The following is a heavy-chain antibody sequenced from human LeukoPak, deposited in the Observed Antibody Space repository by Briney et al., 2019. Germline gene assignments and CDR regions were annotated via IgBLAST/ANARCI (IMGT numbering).Heavy chain of an antibody. CDR1: GYTFTGYY. Sequence: ASVKVSCKASGYTFTGYYMHWVRQAPEQGLEWMGWINPNSGGTNYAQKFQGRVTMTRDTSISTAYMELSRLRSDDTAVYYCARDVLVVVPAATSYYYYMDVWGKGTTVTVSS. D-gene: IGHD2-2*01. CDR3: ARDVLVVVPAATSYYYYMDV. CDR2: INPNSGGT. V-gene: IGHV1-2*02. J-gene: IGHJ6*03.